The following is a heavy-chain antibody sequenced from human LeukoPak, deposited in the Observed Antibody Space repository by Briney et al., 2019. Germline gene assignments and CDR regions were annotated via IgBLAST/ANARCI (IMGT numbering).Heavy chain of an antibody. V-gene: IGHV3-33*08. J-gene: IGHJ4*02. Sequence: GWSLRLSCAASGFTFSSYGMHWVRQAPGKGLEWVAVIWYDGSNKYYADSVKGRFTISRDNSKNTLYLQMNSLRAEDTAVYYCAREEYNWNGVFDYWGQGTLVTVSS. CDR1: GFTFSSYG. CDR3: AREEYNWNGVFDY. CDR2: IWYDGSNK. D-gene: IGHD1-1*01.